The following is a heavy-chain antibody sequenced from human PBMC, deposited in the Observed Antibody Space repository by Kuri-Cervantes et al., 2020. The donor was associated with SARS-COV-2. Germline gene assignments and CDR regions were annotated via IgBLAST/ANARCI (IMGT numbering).Heavy chain of an antibody. CDR3: ARDRGKAAYYYDSSGYFY. D-gene: IGHD3-22*01. CDR1: GYTFTSYG. J-gene: IGHJ4*02. V-gene: IGHV1-18*01. Sequence: GGSLRLSCKASGYTFTSYGISWVRQAPGQGLEWMGWISAYSGNTNYAQKLQGRVTMTTDTSTSTAYMELRSLRSDDTAVYYCARDRGKAAYYYDSSGYFYWGQGTLVTVSS. CDR2: ISAYSGNT.